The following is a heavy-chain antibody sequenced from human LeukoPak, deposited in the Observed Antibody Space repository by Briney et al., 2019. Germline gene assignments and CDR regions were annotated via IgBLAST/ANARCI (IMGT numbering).Heavy chain of an antibody. Sequence: PGGSLRLSCAASGFTFDDYGMSWVRQAPGKGLEWVSGINWNGGSTGYADSVKGRFTISRDNAKNSLYLQMNSLRAEDTAVYYCARYGEKTTHYYYYMDVWGKGTTVTVSS. CDR1: GFTFDDYG. J-gene: IGHJ6*03. V-gene: IGHV3-20*04. CDR2: INWNGGST. D-gene: IGHD2-15*01. CDR3: ARYGEKTTHYYYYMDV.